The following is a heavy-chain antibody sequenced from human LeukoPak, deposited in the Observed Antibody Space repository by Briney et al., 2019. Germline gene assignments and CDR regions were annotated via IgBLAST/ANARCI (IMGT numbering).Heavy chain of an antibody. V-gene: IGHV1-69*13. D-gene: IGHD6-13*01. CDR1: GYTFTSYA. J-gene: IGHJ5*02. CDR2: IIPIFGTA. CDR3: ASIAAAGTNLWYWFDP. Sequence: HEASVKVSCKASGYTFTSYAISWVRQAPGQGLEWMGGIIPIFGTADYAQKFQGRVTITADESTSTAYMELSSLRSEDTAVYYCASIAAAGTNLWYWFDPWGQGTLVTVSS.